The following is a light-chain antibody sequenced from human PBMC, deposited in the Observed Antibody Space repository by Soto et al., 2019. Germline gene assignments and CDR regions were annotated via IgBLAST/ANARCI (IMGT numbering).Light chain of an antibody. CDR3: EAWDSSLSAGV. CDR2: DND. J-gene: IGLJ3*02. V-gene: IGLV1-51*01. Sequence: QSVLTQPPPVSAAPGQKVTVSCSGSRSNVGNNYVSWYQHLPGSAPKLLIYDNDKRPSGIPDRFSASKSGTSATLGITGLQTGDEADYYCEAWDSSLSAGVFGGGTKLTVL. CDR1: RSNVGNNY.